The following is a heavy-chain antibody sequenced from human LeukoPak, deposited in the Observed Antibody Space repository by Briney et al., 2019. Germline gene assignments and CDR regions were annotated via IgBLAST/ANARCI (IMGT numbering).Heavy chain of an antibody. CDR1: GDTFNNYA. D-gene: IGHD3/OR15-3a*01. Sequence: SVKVSCKASGDTFNNYAISWVRQAPGQGLEWMGGIIPIFGTANYAQKFQGRVTITADESTSTAYMELSSLRSEDTAVYYCASWTGYTYYYYYGMDVWGQGTTVTVSS. J-gene: IGHJ6*02. CDR2: IIPIFGTA. CDR3: ASWTGYTYYYYYGMDV. V-gene: IGHV1-69*13.